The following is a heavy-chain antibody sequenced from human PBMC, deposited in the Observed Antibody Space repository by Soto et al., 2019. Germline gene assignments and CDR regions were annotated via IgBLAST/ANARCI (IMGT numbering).Heavy chain of an antibody. J-gene: IGHJ5*02. CDR3: ARDFGGMLRFGES. Sequence: WTWIRQRPGKGLEWIGFIYYSGSNSYSPSLKSRVSMSIDTSKNQFSLKLTSVTAADTAVYYCARDFGGMLRFGESWGQGTLVTVSS. CDR2: IYYSGSN. D-gene: IGHD3-10*01. V-gene: IGHV4-31*02.